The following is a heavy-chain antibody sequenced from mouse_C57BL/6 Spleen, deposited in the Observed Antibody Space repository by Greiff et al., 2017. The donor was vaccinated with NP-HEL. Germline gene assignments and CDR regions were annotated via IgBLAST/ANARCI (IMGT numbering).Heavy chain of an antibody. D-gene: IGHD2-4*01. J-gene: IGHJ3*01. Sequence: QVQLQQPGAELVKPGASVKLSCKASGYTFTSYWMHWVKQRPGRGLEWMGRIDPNSGGTKYNEKFKRKATLTVDKPSSTAYMQLSSLTSEDSAVYYCARLSYDYDEAYWGQGTLVTVSA. CDR3: ARLSYDYDEAY. V-gene: IGHV1-72*01. CDR1: GYTFTSYW. CDR2: IDPNSGGT.